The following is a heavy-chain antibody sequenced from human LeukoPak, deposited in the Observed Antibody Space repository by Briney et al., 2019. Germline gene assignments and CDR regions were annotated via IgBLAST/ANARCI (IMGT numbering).Heavy chain of an antibody. J-gene: IGHJ5*02. V-gene: IGHV1-18*01. CDR2: ISAYNGNT. CDR3: ASDNSPANWFDP. CDR1: GYTFTSYG. Sequence: ASVKVSCKASGYTFTSYGISWVRQAPGQGLEWMGWISAYNGNTNYAQKLQGRVTMTTDTSTSTAYMELRSLRSDDTAVYYCASDNSPANWFDPWGQGTLVTVSS.